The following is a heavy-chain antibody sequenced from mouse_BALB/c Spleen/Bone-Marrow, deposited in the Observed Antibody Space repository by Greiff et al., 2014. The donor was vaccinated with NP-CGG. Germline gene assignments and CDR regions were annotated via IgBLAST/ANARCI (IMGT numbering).Heavy chain of an antibody. Sequence: DVKLVESGPELVKPGASMKISCKASGYSFTGYTMNWVKQSHGKNLEWIGLINPYNGGTNYNQKFKDKATLTVDRSSSTAYMELLSLTSEDSAVYYCARLLLYYYAMDYWGQGTSVTVSS. J-gene: IGHJ4*01. V-gene: IGHV1-25*01. CDR2: INPYNGGT. D-gene: IGHD1-1*01. CDR3: ARLLLYYYAMDY. CDR1: GYSFTGYT.